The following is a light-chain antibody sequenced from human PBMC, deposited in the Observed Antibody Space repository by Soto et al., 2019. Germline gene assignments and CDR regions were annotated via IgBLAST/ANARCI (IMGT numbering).Light chain of an antibody. CDR1: SSDVGSYNL. CDR3: SSYAGSSTHVV. J-gene: IGLJ2*01. Sequence: QSALTQPASVSGSPGQSITISCTGSSSDVGSYNLVSWYQQHPGKAPKVMIYEGSKRTTGVSNRFSGSRPGNTASLTISGLQAEDEAHYYCSSYAGSSTHVVFGGGTKVTVL. V-gene: IGLV2-23*01. CDR2: EGS.